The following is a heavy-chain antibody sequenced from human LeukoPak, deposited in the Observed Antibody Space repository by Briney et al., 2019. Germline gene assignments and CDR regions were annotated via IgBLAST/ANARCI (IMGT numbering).Heavy chain of an antibody. CDR3: ARDDQYTSWN. V-gene: IGHV3-7*05. D-gene: IGHD1-1*01. CDR2: IKQDGSEK. J-gene: IGHJ4*02. CDR1: GFTFSSYW. Sequence: GGPLRLSCAASGFTFSSYWMSWLRQGPGKGLEWVANIKQDGSEKYYVDSVKGRFTISRDNAKNSLYLQMNGLRAEDTAMYYCARDDQYTSWNWGQGTLVTVSS.